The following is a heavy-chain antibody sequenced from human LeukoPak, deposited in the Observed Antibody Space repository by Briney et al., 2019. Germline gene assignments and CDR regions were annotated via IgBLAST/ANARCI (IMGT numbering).Heavy chain of an antibody. Sequence: GASVKVSCKTSGYIFADFFIHWVRQAPGQGLEWMGWINPNSGDTDYSQKFQGRVIMTRDTSISTGYMELSRLRSDDTAVYYCAGGMYDSIPVWGQGTLVTVSS. CDR3: AGGMYDSIPV. CDR1: GYIFADFF. V-gene: IGHV1-2*02. J-gene: IGHJ4*02. D-gene: IGHD2-8*01. CDR2: INPNSGDT.